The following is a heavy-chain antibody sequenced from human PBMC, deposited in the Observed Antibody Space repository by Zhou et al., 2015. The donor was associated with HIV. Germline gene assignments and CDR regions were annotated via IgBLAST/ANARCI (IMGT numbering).Heavy chain of an antibody. V-gene: IGHV1-3*05. Sequence: QVQLVQSGAEEKKPGASVKVSCKASGYTFTSYAMHWVRQAPGQRLEWMGWINAGNGNTKYSQKFQGRVTITRDTSASTAYMELSSLRSEDTAVYYCARGFIAAARDYYGMDVWGQGDHGHRLL. CDR2: INAGNGNT. J-gene: IGHJ6*02. CDR3: ARGFIAAARDYYGMDV. CDR1: GYTFTSYA. D-gene: IGHD6-13*01.